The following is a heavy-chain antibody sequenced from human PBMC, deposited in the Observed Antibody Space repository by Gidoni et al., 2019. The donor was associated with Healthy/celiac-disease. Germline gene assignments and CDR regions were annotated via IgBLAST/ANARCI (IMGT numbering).Heavy chain of an antibody. CDR2: IWYDGSNK. D-gene: IGHD3-3*01. CDR1: GFPFSSYG. V-gene: IGHV3-33*01. Sequence: QVQLVESGGGVVQPGRSLRLSCAASGFPFSSYGMHWVRQAPGKGLEWVAVIWYDGSNKYYADSVKGRFTISRDNSKNTLYLQMNSLRAEDTAVYYCARDQGITIFGVANNYYYYGMDVWGQGTTVTVSS. J-gene: IGHJ6*02. CDR3: ARDQGITIFGVANNYYYYGMDV.